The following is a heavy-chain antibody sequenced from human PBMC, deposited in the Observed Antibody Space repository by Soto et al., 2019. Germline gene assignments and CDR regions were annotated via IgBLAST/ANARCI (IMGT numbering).Heavy chain of an antibody. J-gene: IGHJ4*02. V-gene: IGHV3-23*04. CDR2: VSIGGST. Sequence: EVQLVESGGGLVQPGGSLRLSCAASGFTFSSYAMGWVRQGPGKGLEWVAVVSIGGSTHYADSVRGRFTISRDNSKNTLSLQMNSLTAEDTAVYFCAKRRGAGGHFDYWGQGALVTVSS. D-gene: IGHD2-15*01. CDR1: GFTFSSYA. CDR3: AKRRGAGGHFDY.